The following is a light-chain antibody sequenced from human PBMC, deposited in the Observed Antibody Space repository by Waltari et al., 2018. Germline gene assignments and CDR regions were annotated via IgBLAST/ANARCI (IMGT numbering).Light chain of an antibody. Sequence: EIVLTQSPGTLSLSPGESATLSCRTSQSVTRALTWYQQKPGQAPRLLIYGASIRATGIPDRFSGSGSGTDFSLTISRLEPEDFAVYYCQHYVGLPVTFGQGTKVEVK. J-gene: IGKJ1*01. CDR3: QHYVGLPVT. V-gene: IGKV3-20*01. CDR2: GAS. CDR1: QSVTRA.